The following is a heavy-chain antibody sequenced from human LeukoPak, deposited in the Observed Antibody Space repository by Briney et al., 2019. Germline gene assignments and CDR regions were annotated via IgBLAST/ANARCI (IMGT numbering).Heavy chain of an antibody. CDR1: GYTFTGYY. Sequence: GASVKVSCKASGYTFTGYYMHWVRQAPGQGFEWMGWINPNSGGTNYAQNFQGRVTMTRDTSISTAYMELSRLTSDDTAVYYCARSQMLGSFDYWGQGTLVTVSS. J-gene: IGHJ4*02. D-gene: IGHD3-10*01. CDR3: ARSQMLGSFDY. CDR2: INPNSGGT. V-gene: IGHV1-2*02.